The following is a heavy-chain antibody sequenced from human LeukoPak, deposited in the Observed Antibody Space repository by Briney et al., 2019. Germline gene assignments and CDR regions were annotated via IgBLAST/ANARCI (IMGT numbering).Heavy chain of an antibody. D-gene: IGHD3-9*01. CDR1: GGSISSGSYY. J-gene: IGHJ5*02. Sequence: SQTLSLTCTVSGGSISSGSYYWSWIRQPAGKGLEWIGRIYTSGSTNYNPSLKSRVTISVDTSKNQFSLKLSSVTAADTAVYYCAREYYDILTGYSVWFDPWGQGTLVTVSS. CDR2: IYTSGST. CDR3: AREYYDILTGYSVWFDP. V-gene: IGHV4-61*02.